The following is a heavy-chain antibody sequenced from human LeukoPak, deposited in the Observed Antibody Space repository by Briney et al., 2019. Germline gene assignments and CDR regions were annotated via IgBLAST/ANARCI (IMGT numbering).Heavy chain of an antibody. V-gene: IGHV1-2*02. Sequence: GASVKVSCKASGDTFTGYYMHWVRQAPGQGLEWMGWINPNSGGTNYAQKFQGRVTTTRDTSISTAYMELSRLRSDDTAVYYCASSEGDSSGYYPDYWGQGTLVTVSS. J-gene: IGHJ4*02. D-gene: IGHD3-22*01. CDR1: GDTFTGYY. CDR2: INPNSGGT. CDR3: ASSEGDSSGYYPDY.